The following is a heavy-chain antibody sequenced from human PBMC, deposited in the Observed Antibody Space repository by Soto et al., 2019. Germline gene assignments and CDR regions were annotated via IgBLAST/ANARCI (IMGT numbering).Heavy chain of an antibody. CDR1: GYTFTGYY. D-gene: IGHD2-21*01. CDR2: INPNSGGT. J-gene: IGHJ3*02. Sequence: QVQLVQSGAEVKKPGASVKVSCKASGYTFTGYYMHWVRQAPGQGLEWMGWINPNSGGTNYAQKFQGWVTMTRDTSISTAYMELSRLRSDVTAVYYCARDRDGGAPGDAFDIWGQGTMVTVSS. CDR3: ARDRDGGAPGDAFDI. V-gene: IGHV1-2*04.